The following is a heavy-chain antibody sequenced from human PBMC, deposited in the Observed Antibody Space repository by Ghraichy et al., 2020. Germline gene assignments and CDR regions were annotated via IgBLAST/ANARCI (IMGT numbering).Heavy chain of an antibody. D-gene: IGHD5/OR15-5a*01. Sequence: SETLSLTCAVYGASFSGHYWSWIRQPPGKGLEWLGEINHSGNTDYNPSLKSRLTISADTSKKQFSLKLTSVTAADTAVYYCARNVLRPFRAPSDIVSTIFGSWGQGSLVTVSS. CDR3: ARNVLRPFRAPSDIVSTIFGS. CDR2: INHSGNT. CDR1: GASFSGHY. V-gene: IGHV4-34*01. J-gene: IGHJ4*02.